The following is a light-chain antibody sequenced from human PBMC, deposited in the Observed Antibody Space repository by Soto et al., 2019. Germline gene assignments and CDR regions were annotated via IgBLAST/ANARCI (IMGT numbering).Light chain of an antibody. V-gene: IGKV3-15*01. CDR1: ESLSTY. Sequence: EVGMTQSPATLSVSPGERVTLSCRASESLSTYLAWYQQKPGQAPRLLIYGASTKATGIPARFSGSGSATDFTLTISSLQSEDFAVYYCQSYNDWPFTFGQGTKVDIK. CDR2: GAS. CDR3: QSYNDWPFT. J-gene: IGKJ2*01.